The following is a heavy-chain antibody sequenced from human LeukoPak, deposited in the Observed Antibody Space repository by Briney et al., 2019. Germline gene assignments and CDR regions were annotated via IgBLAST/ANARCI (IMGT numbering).Heavy chain of an antibody. V-gene: IGHV4-31*03. D-gene: IGHD2-2*01. Sequence: SETLSLTCTVSGGSISSGGYYWSWIRQHPGKGLEWIGYIYYSGSTYYNPSLESRVTISVDTSKNQFSLKLSSVTAADTAVYYCARFTAAIFYYMDVWGKGTTVTVSS. CDR3: ARFTAAIFYYMDV. J-gene: IGHJ6*03. CDR1: GGSISSGGYY. CDR2: IYYSGST.